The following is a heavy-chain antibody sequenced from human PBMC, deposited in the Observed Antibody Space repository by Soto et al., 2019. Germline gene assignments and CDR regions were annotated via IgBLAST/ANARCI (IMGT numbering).Heavy chain of an antibody. V-gene: IGHV1-18*01. J-gene: IGHJ4*02. Sequence: QVQLVQSGAEVKKPGASVKVSCKASGYTFTSYGISWVRQAPGQGLEWMGWISAYNGNTNYAQKLPGRVTMTKDTTTSTAYMELRSLRSDDTAVYYCARDQEPYYYGSGSYGLWGQGTLVTVSS. CDR2: ISAYNGNT. D-gene: IGHD3-10*01. CDR3: ARDQEPYYYGSGSYGL. CDR1: GYTFTSYG.